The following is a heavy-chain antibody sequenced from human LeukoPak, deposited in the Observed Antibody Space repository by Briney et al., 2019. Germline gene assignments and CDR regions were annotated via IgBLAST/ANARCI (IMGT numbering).Heavy chain of an antibody. V-gene: IGHV1-69*13. Sequence: SVKVSCKASGGTFSSYAISWVRQAPGQGLEWMGGIIPIFGTANYAQKFQGRVTITADESTSTAYMELSSLRSEDTAVYYCARGGYCSGGSCYIGMDVWGQGTTVTVSS. J-gene: IGHJ6*02. CDR2: IIPIFGTA. CDR3: ARGGYCSGGSCYIGMDV. CDR1: GGTFSSYA. D-gene: IGHD2-15*01.